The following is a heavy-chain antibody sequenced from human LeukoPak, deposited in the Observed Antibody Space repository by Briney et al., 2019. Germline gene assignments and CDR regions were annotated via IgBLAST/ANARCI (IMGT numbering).Heavy chain of an antibody. D-gene: IGHD3-10*01. Sequence: TGGSLRLSCAASGFTFSSYAVHWVRQAPGKGLEWVAVTSYDESNRYYADSVKGRFTISRDNSKNTLYLQMNSLRAEDTAVYYCARALGSSSDYWGQGTLVTVAS. J-gene: IGHJ4*02. CDR1: GFTFSSYA. CDR2: TSYDESNR. CDR3: ARALGSSSDY. V-gene: IGHV3-30-3*01.